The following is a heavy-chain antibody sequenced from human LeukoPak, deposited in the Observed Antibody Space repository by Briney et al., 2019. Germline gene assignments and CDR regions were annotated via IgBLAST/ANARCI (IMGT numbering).Heavy chain of an antibody. J-gene: IGHJ4*02. D-gene: IGHD2-15*01. CDR1: GGSIGSGDYY. CDR3: TREVAQKVC. V-gene: IGHV3-49*03. Sequence: LSLTCTVSGGSIGSGDYYWSWIRQAPGKGLEWVGFIRSKAYGGTTEYAASVKGRFTISRDDSKSIAYLQMNSLKTEDTAVYYCTREVAQKVCWGQGTLVTVSS. CDR2: IRSKAYGGTT.